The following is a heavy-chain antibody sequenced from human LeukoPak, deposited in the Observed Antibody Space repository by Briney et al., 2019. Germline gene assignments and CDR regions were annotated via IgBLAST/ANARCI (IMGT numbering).Heavy chain of an antibody. V-gene: IGHV4-59*02. Sequence: SETLSLTCTVSGDSVSSHYWSWIRQPPGKGLEWIAYVYYTGTSNYNPSLKSRVTISIDTSKNQFSLKLISVPAADTAVYYCARYSNHVDYFDSWGQEPWSPSPQ. CDR2: VYYTGTS. CDR1: GDSVSSHY. D-gene: IGHD4-11*01. J-gene: IGHJ4*01. CDR3: ARYSNHVDYFDS.